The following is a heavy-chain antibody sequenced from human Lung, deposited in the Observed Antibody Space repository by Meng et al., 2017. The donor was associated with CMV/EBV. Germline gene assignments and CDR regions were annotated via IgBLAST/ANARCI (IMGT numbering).Heavy chain of an antibody. V-gene: IGHV5-51*01. CDR3: ARRGLPGYVPYGADV. J-gene: IGHJ6*02. Sequence: SXKTSGYSFTTYWIVWVRQLPGKGLEWMGTIFPGDSDIRYSPSFQGQVTISGDRSISTAYLQWNSLKASDTAIYYCARRGLPGYVPYGADVGGQGTTVTVSS. CDR1: GYSFTTYW. D-gene: IGHD1-26*01. CDR2: IFPGDSDI.